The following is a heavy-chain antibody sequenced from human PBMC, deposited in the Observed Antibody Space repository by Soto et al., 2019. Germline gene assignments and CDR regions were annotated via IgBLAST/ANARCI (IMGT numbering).Heavy chain of an antibody. D-gene: IGHD3-10*01. CDR1: GFTFSSYS. Sequence: EVQLVESGGGLVKPGGSLRLSCAASGFTFSSYSMNWVRQAPGKGLEWVSSISSSSSYIYYADSVKGRFTISRDNAKNSLYLQMKSLIAEDTAVYYCARTFITMCRGDAFYICGQVTMVTVSS. V-gene: IGHV3-21*01. CDR3: ARTFITMCRGDAFYI. J-gene: IGHJ3*02. CDR2: ISSSSSYI.